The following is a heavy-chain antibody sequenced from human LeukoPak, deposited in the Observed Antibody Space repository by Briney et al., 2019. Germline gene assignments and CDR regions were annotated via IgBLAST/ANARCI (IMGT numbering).Heavy chain of an antibody. CDR3: ARGYCSGGSCHGPIDAFDI. D-gene: IGHD2-15*01. CDR1: GGSISSGGYY. CDR2: IYYSGST. V-gene: IGHV4-31*03. J-gene: IGHJ3*02. Sequence: SETLSLTCTVSGGSISSGGYYWSWIRQHPGKGLEWIGYIYYSGSTYYNPSLKSRVTISVDTSKNQFSLKLSSVTAADTAVYYCARGYCSGGSCHGPIDAFDIWGQGTMVTVSS.